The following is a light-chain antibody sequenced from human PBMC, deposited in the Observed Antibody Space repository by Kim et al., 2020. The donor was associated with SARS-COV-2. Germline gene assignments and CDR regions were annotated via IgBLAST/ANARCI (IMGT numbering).Light chain of an antibody. Sequence: VPPGQPASITCSGDKLGDKYACWYQQKPGQSPVLVIYQDSKRPSGIPERFSGSNSGNTATLTISGTQAMDEADYYCQAWDSSTVVFGGGTQLTVL. CDR1: KLGDKY. V-gene: IGLV3-1*01. CDR2: QDS. CDR3: QAWDSSTVV. J-gene: IGLJ2*01.